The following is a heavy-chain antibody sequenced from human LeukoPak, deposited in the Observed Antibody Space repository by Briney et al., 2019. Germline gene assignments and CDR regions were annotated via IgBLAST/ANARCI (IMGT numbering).Heavy chain of an antibody. CDR2: INHSGST. V-gene: IGHV4-34*01. Sequence: PSETLSPTCAVYGGSFSGYYWSWIRQPPGKGLEWIGEINHSGSTNYNPSLKSRVTISVDTSKNQFSLKLSSVTAADTAVYYCARLAITMVRGVPSLEPYDYWGQGTLVTVSS. CDR3: ARLAITMVRGVPSLEPYDY. D-gene: IGHD3-10*01. CDR1: GGSFSGYY. J-gene: IGHJ4*02.